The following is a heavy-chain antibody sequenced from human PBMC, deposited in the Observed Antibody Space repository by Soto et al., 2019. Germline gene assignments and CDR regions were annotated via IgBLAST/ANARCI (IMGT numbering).Heavy chain of an antibody. CDR1: GYTFTSYD. CDR2: MNPNSGNT. Sequence: ASVXVSCKASGYTFTSYDINWVRQATGQGLEWMGWMNPNSGNTGYAQKFQGRVTMTRNTSISTAYMELSSLRSEDTAVYYCASRDLTNRAALDIWGQGTMVTVSS. J-gene: IGHJ3*02. V-gene: IGHV1-8*01. D-gene: IGHD2-2*01. CDR3: ASRDLTNRAALDI.